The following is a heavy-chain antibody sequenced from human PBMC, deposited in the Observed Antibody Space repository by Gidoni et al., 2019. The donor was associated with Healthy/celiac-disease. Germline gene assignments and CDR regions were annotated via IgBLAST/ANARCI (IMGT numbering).Heavy chain of an antibody. CDR2: IYTSGST. V-gene: IGHV4-61*02. CDR1: GGSISSGSYY. J-gene: IGHJ3*02. CDR3: ARETSPIVGATPRAFDI. Sequence: QVQLQESGPGLVKPSQTLSLTCTVSGGSISSGSYYWSWIRQPAGKGLEWIGRIYTSGSTNYNPSLKSRVTISVDTSKNQFSLKLSSVTAADTAVYYCARETSPIVGATPRAFDIWGQGTMVTVSS. D-gene: IGHD1-26*01.